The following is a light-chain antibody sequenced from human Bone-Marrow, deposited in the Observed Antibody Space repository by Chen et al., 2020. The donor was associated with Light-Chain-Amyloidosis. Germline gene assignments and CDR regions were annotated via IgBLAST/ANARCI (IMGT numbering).Light chain of an antibody. Sequence: DIVMTQSPDSLAVSLGERDTINCKYSESLLYRSNNKNYLGWYQQKPGQSPMLLMYWASTRESGVPDRFSVRGSGTDFTLTISSLQAEDVAVYYCQQYYSTPYTFGQGTKLEIQ. CDR2: WAS. J-gene: IGKJ2*01. CDR3: QQYYSTPYT. V-gene: IGKV4-1*01. CDR1: ESLLYRSNNKNY.